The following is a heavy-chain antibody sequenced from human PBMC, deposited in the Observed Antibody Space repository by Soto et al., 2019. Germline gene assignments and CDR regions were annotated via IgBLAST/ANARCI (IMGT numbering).Heavy chain of an antibody. V-gene: IGHV4-59*01. J-gene: IGHJ3*02. Sequence: QVQLQESGPRLVKSSETLSLVCSVSGDSIIRSFWGWIRQSPGKGLEYIGYISDSGVTDYDPSLKGRVTFSVDTSKNQFSLRRTSVPAADTALYYGARGAGDFSGPDSFDIWGQGTMVTVSS. CDR1: GDSIIRSF. CDR2: ISDSGVT. D-gene: IGHD3-16*01. CDR3: ARGAGDFSGPDSFDI.